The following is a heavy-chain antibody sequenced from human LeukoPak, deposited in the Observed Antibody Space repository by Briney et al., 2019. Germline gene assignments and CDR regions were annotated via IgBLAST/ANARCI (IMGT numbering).Heavy chain of an antibody. CDR3: ARDPGERFTIFGVVILRDWFDP. Sequence: SETLSLTCTVSGGPISSSSYYWGWIRQPPGKGLEWIGGIYYSGNTYYNPSLKSRVTISVDTSKNQLSLKLSSVTAADTAVYHCARDPGERFTIFGVVILRDWFDPWGQGTLVTVSS. CDR1: GGPISSSSYY. J-gene: IGHJ5*02. V-gene: IGHV4-39*07. CDR2: IYYSGNT. D-gene: IGHD3-3*01.